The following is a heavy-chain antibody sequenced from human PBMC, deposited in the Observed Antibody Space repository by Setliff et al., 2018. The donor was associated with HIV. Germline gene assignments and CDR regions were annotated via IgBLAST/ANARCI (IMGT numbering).Heavy chain of an antibody. CDR3: ARATFSSSWYPFDGFDI. CDR1: GGSISSYY. CDR2: IYYSGST. D-gene: IGHD6-13*01. Sequence: SETLSLTCIVSGGSISSYYWSWIRQSPGKGLEWIGYIYYSGSTNYNLSLKSRVTILVDTSKNQFSLKLNSVTAADTAVYYCARATFSSSWYPFDGFDIWGQGTMVTVSS. V-gene: IGHV4-59*01. J-gene: IGHJ3*02.